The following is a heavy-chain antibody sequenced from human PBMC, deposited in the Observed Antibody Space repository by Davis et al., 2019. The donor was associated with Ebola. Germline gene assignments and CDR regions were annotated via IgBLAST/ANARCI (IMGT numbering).Heavy chain of an antibody. J-gene: IGHJ4*02. CDR1: GFTFSSYG. Sequence: GESLKISCAASGFTFSSYGMHWVRQAPGKGLEWVAVISYDGSNKYYADSVKGRFTISRDNSKNTLYLQMNSLRAEDTAVYYCAKEVSPCSGGSCPYDYWGQGTLVTVSS. D-gene: IGHD2-15*01. V-gene: IGHV3-30*18. CDR2: ISYDGSNK. CDR3: AKEVSPCSGGSCPYDY.